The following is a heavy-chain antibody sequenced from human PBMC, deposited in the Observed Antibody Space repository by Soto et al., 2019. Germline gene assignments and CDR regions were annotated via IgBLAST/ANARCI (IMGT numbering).Heavy chain of an antibody. CDR2: IGSSCNYT. CDR1: GFTFSDYY. Sequence: GGSLRLSCAASGFTFSDYYMSWIRQAPGKGLEWVSYIGSSCNYTNYADSVKGRFTISRDNAKNSLYLQMNTLRAEDTAVYYWARASWSGYYIDDWGQGTLVTVSS. V-gene: IGHV3-11*06. CDR3: ARASWSGYYIDD. J-gene: IGHJ4*02. D-gene: IGHD3-3*01.